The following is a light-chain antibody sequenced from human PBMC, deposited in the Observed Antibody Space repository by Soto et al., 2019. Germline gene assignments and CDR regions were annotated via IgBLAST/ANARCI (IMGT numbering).Light chain of an antibody. J-gene: IGKJ1*01. CDR3: QQYGSSRWT. V-gene: IGKV3-20*01. CDR1: QSVSSGY. Sequence: EIVLTQSPGTLSLSPGERATLSCRASQSVSSGYLAWYQHKPGQAPRLLIFGASIRATGIPDRFSGSGSGTDFTLTISRLEPEDFAVYYCQQYGSSRWTFGQGTKVGIK. CDR2: GAS.